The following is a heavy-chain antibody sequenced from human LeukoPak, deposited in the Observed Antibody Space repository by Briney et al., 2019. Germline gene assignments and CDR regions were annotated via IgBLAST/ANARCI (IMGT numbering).Heavy chain of an antibody. CDR1: GYTFTSYG. J-gene: IGHJ3*02. D-gene: IGHD5-24*01. Sequence: GASVKVSCKASGYTFTSYGISWVRQAPGQGLEWMGWISAYNGNTNYAQKLQGRVTMTTDTSTSTAYMELSRLRSDDTAVYYCARNPPNYPNAFDIWGQGTMVTVSS. V-gene: IGHV1-18*01. CDR2: ISAYNGNT. CDR3: ARNPPNYPNAFDI.